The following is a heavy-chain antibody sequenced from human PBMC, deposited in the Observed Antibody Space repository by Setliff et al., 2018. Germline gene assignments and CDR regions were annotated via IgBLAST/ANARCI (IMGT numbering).Heavy chain of an antibody. CDR3: ARTYNLWSGYFDYFAWDSYGMDV. CDR1: GGSFSGYY. Sequence: SETLSLTCAVYGGSFSGYYWSWIRQPPGKGLEWIGEINHSGSTNNNPSLKSRVTISVDTSKNQFSLKLSSVTAADTAVYYCARTYNLWSGYFDYFAWDSYGMDVWGQGTTVTVSS. V-gene: IGHV4-34*01. CDR2: INHSGST. J-gene: IGHJ6*02. D-gene: IGHD3-3*01.